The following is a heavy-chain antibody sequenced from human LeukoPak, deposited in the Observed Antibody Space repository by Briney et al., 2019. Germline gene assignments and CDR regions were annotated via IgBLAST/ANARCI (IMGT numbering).Heavy chain of an antibody. CDR1: GGTFSSYA. D-gene: IGHD3-22*01. J-gene: IGHJ3*02. CDR2: IIPIFGTA. CDR3: ARDPHYYDSSGYHAFDI. Sequence: SVKVSCKASGGTFSSYAISWVRQAPGQGLEWMGGIIPIFGTANYAQKFQGRVTVTADESTSTAYMELSSLRSEDTAVYYCARDPHYYDSSGYHAFDIWGQGTMVTVSS. V-gene: IGHV1-69*13.